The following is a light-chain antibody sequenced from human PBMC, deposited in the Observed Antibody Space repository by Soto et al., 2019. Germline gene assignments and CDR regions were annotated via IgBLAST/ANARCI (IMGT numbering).Light chain of an antibody. J-gene: IGLJ2*01. CDR2: EVS. CDR1: SSDVGRYNY. Sequence: QSALTQPASVSGSPGQSITISCTGSSSDVGRYNYVSWYQQHPGKAPQLMIHEVSNRPSGVSNCFSGSKSGNTASLTISGLQADDEADYYCCSYTSSNTVVFGGGTKLTVL. V-gene: IGLV2-14*01. CDR3: CSYTSSNTVV.